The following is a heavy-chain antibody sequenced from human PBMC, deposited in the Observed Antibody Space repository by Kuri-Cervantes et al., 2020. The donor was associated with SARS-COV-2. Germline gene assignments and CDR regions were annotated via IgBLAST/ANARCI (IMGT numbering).Heavy chain of an antibody. J-gene: IGHJ4*02. CDR1: GYTFTGYY. CDR3: ARDQGYQLLFSLDY. Sequence: ASVKVSCKASGYTFTGYYMHWVRQAPGQGLEWMGWINPNSGGTNYAQKFQGRVTMTRDASISTAYMELSRLRSDDTAVYYCARDQGYQLLFSLDYWGQGTLVTVSS. V-gene: IGHV1-2*02. CDR2: INPNSGGT. D-gene: IGHD2-2*01.